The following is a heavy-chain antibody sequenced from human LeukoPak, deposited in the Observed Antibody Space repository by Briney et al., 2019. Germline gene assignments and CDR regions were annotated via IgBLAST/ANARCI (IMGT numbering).Heavy chain of an antibody. V-gene: IGHV3-30*01. Sequence: GRSLRLSCAASGFTFSSYAMHWVRQAPGKGLEWVAVISYDGSNKYYADSVKGRFTISRDNSKNTLYLQMNSLRAEDTAVYYCVRGGGAYYDSSGYHSLDYWGQGTLVTVSS. CDR2: ISYDGSNK. J-gene: IGHJ4*02. D-gene: IGHD3-22*01. CDR3: VRGGGAYYDSSGYHSLDY. CDR1: GFTFSSYA.